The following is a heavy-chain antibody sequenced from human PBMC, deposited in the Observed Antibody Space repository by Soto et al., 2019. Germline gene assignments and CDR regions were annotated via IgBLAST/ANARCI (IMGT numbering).Heavy chain of an antibody. CDR1: GFTFSDYY. CDR3: CTYPSYYYYYMDV. Sequence: QVQLVESGGGLVKPGGSLRLSCAASGFTFSDYYMSWIRQAPGKGLEWVSYISSSGSTIYYADSVKGRFTISRDNAKNSLYLKMNSLRAEDTAVYYCCTYPSYYYYYMDVWGKGTTVTVSS. V-gene: IGHV3-11*01. D-gene: IGHD2-2*01. CDR2: ISSSGSTI. J-gene: IGHJ6*03.